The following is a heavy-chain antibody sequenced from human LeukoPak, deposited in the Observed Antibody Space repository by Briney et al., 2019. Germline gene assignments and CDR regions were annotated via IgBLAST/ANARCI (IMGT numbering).Heavy chain of an antibody. CDR1: GYSFTSYW. V-gene: IGHV5-51*01. J-gene: IGHJ4*02. CDR3: ARFPLSGSYYFDY. D-gene: IGHD1-26*01. Sequence: GESLKISCKGSGYSFTSYWIGWVRQMPGKGLEWMGIIYPGDSDTRYSPSFQGQVTISADKSINTAYLQWSGLKASDTAMYYCARFPLSGSYYFDYWGQGTLVTVSS. CDR2: IYPGDSDT.